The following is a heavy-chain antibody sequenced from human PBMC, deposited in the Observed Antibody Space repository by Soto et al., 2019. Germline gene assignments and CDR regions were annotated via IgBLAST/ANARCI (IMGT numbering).Heavy chain of an antibody. CDR3: AAYCTNGVCYTGWDY. J-gene: IGHJ4*02. V-gene: IGHV4-30-4*08. Sequence: SETLSLTCTVSGDSISSADYYWTWIRQHPGKGLEWIGYLYYRGNTYYNPSLKSRVTISSDTSKNQFSLKLSSVTAADTAVYYCAAYCTNGVCYTGWDYWGQGTLVTVSS. D-gene: IGHD2-8*01. CDR1: GDSISSADYY. CDR2: LYYRGNT.